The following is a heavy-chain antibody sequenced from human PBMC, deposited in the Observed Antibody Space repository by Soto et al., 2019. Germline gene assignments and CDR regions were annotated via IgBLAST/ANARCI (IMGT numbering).Heavy chain of an antibody. CDR3: ARXXXWGSNWXXXMDV. Sequence: GGSLRLSCATSGFILSDCAMNWVRQAPGKGLEWVSYISSSSSVIDYADSVKGRFTVSRDNARNSLYLQMNSLRAEDTAVYYCARXXXWGSNWXXXMDVXGKGTTVTVSS. D-gene: IGHD7-27*01. J-gene: IGHJ6*03. CDR2: ISSSSSVI. V-gene: IGHV3-48*01. CDR1: GFILSDCA.